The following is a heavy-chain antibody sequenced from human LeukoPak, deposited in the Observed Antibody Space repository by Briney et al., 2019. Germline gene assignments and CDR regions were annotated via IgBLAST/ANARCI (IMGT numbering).Heavy chain of an antibody. CDR2: FDPEDGET. CDR3: VSGSSGYAFNI. D-gene: IGHD3-22*01. V-gene: IGHV1-24*01. Sequence: ASVKISCKVSGYTLTELSMHWVRQAPGKGLEWMGGFDPEDGETIYAQKFQGRVTMTEDTSTDTAYMELSSLRSEDTAVYYCVSGSSGYAFNIWGQGTMVTVSS. CDR1: GYTLTELS. J-gene: IGHJ3*02.